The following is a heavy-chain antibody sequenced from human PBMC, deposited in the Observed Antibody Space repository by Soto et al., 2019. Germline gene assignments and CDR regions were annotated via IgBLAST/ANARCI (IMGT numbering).Heavy chain of an antibody. V-gene: IGHV4-39*07. CDR3: ARDLYGGSYNWFDP. D-gene: IGHD1-26*01. J-gene: IGHJ5*02. Sequence: SETLSLTCTVSGGSISSSSYYWGWIRQPPGKGLEWIGSIYYSGSTYYNPSLKSRVTISVDTSKNQFSLKLSSVTAADTAVYYCARDLYGGSYNWFDPWGQGTLVTVSS. CDR2: IYYSGST. CDR1: GGSISSSSYY.